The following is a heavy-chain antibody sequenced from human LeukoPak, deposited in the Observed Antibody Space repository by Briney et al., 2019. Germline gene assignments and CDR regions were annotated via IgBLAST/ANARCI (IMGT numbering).Heavy chain of an antibody. Sequence: SETLSLTCTVSGGSISSSSYYWGWIRQPPGKGLEWIGSIYYSGSTYYNPSLKSRVTISVDTSKNQFSLKLSSVTAADTAVYYCARRGLVEGPWFGELSFGIWGQGTLVTVSS. CDR3: ARRGLVEGPWFGELSFGI. J-gene: IGHJ4*02. V-gene: IGHV4-39*01. CDR2: IYYSGST. D-gene: IGHD3-10*01. CDR1: GGSISSSSYY.